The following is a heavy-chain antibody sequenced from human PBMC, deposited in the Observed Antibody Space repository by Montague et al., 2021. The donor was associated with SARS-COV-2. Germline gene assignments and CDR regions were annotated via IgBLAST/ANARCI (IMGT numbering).Heavy chain of an antibody. Sequence: CAISGDSVSSNTAAWNWIRQSPSRGLEWLGRTYYRSKWYYDYAVSVKSRMTISPDTSKNQFSLKLTSMTAADTAVYYCARGDDNYCTFSYAYGRLNRYRYYAMDFWGPGTMVTVSS. CDR2: TYYRSKWYY. D-gene: IGHD5-18*01. CDR3: ARGDDNYCTFSYAYGRLNRYRYYAMDF. J-gene: IGHJ6*02. CDR1: GDSVSSNTAA. V-gene: IGHV6-1*01.